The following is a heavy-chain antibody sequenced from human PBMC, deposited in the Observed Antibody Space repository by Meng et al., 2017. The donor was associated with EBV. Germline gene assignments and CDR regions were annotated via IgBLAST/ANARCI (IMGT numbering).Heavy chain of an antibody. CDR1: GGSFSGYY. V-gene: IGHV4-34*01. CDR3: ARGRWLQPGSYFDY. J-gene: IGHJ4*02. Sequence: QVQLPQGGAGLLKPSETLSLTCAVYGGSFSGYYWSWIRQPPGKGLEWIGEINHSGSTNYNPSLKSRVTISVDTSKNQFSLKLSSVTAADTAVYYCARGRWLQPGSYFDYWGQGTLVTVS. CDR2: INHSGST. D-gene: IGHD5-24*01.